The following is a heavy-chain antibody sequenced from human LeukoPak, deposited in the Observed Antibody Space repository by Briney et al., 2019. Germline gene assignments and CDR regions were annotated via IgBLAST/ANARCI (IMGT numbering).Heavy chain of an antibody. D-gene: IGHD5-18*01. CDR1: GGSISSSSYY. CDR2: IYYSGST. V-gene: IGHV4-39*07. CDR3: ARVPIPLLRGYSYGYYFDY. Sequence: SETLSLTCTVSGGSISSSSYYWGWIRQPPGKGLEGIGSIYYSGSTYYNPSLKSRVPISVDTSKNQFSLKLSSVTAADTAVYYCARVPIPLLRGYSYGYYFDYWGQGTLVTVSS. J-gene: IGHJ4*02.